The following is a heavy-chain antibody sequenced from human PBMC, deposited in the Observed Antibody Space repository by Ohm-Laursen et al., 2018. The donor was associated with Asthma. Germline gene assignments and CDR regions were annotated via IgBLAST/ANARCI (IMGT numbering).Heavy chain of an antibody. CDR1: GFTFEEYA. D-gene: IGHD3-10*01. CDR3: AKPKYGSGSYYPDAFDV. Sequence: SLRLSCTASGFTFEEYAMHWVRQAPGKGLEWVSVISWQSGSIAYADSVKGRFTISRDNAKNSLYLQMNSLRAEDTALYYCAKPKYGSGSYYPDAFDVWGQGTMVTVSS. V-gene: IGHV3-9*01. CDR2: ISWQSGSI. J-gene: IGHJ3*01.